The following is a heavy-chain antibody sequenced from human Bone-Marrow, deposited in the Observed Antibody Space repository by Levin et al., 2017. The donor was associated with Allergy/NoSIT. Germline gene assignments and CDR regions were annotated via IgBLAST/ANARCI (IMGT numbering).Heavy chain of an antibody. D-gene: IGHD6-19*01. CDR2: IFRYGRT. Sequence: PSETLSLTCSVSGYSISNGYYWGWIRQSPGKGLEWIGNIFRYGRTNYNPSLSSRATISLETSKNQFSLRLTSVTAADTAMYFCMRHGPGASGLDPSDRWGHGTLVTVSS. CDR3: MRHGPGASGLDPSDR. J-gene: IGHJ4*03. CDR1: GYSISNGYY. V-gene: IGHV4-38-2*02.